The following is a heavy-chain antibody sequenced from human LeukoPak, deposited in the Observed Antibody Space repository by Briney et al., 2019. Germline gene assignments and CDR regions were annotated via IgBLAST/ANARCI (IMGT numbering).Heavy chain of an antibody. J-gene: IGHJ4*02. CDR1: GFSFNTYA. V-gene: IGHV3-33*01. Sequence: PGRSLTHSCAASGFSFNTYAMRWVRQAPGQGLEWVALIWHDGSHKFYSNSVRGQFTISRDNSKNTVYLQMNNLRPEDTAVYYCARGIFGSGSYPDFWGQGTLVTVSS. CDR3: ARGIFGSGSYPDF. CDR2: IWHDGSHK. D-gene: IGHD3-10*01.